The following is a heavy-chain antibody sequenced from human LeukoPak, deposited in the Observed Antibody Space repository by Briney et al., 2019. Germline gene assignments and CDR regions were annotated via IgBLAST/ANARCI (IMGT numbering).Heavy chain of an antibody. V-gene: IGHV3-30*04. CDR1: GFTFSSYA. D-gene: IGHD6-13*01. J-gene: IGHJ4*02. CDR3: ARDPALVAADEAHYF. CDR2: ISYDGSNK. Sequence: GGSLRLSCAASGFTFSSYAMHWVRQAPGKGLEWVAVISYDGSNKYYADSVKGRFTISRDNSKNTLYLQMNSLRAEDTAVYYCARDPALVAADEAHYFWGQGTLVTVSS.